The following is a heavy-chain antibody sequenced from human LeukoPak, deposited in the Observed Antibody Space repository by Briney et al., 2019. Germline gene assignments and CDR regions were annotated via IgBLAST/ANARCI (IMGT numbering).Heavy chain of an antibody. V-gene: IGHV1-2*02. CDR2: INPNSGGT. D-gene: IGHD2-2*01. Sequence: ASVKVSCKASGYTFTAYFLHWVRQAPGQGLEWMGWINPNSGGTNYAQKFQGRVTMTRDTSISTAYMELSRLRSDDTAVYYCARVGGRERDIVVVPAARSGYYYYYMDVWGKGTTVTVSS. CDR1: GYTFTAYF. J-gene: IGHJ6*03. CDR3: ARVGGRERDIVVVPAARSGYYYYYMDV.